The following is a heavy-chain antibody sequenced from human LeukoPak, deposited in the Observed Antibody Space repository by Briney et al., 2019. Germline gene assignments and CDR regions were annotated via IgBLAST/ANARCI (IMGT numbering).Heavy chain of an antibody. CDR3: AREGSNGSYNDY. Sequence: ASVKVSCKASGYTFTGYYMHWVRQAPGQGLEWMGWITPYNGNTKSTQKLQGRVTMTTDTSTSTVYMELRSLTSDDTAIYFCAREGSNGSYNDYWGQGTLVTVSS. CDR1: GYTFTGYY. J-gene: IGHJ4*02. V-gene: IGHV1-18*04. CDR2: ITPYNGNT. D-gene: IGHD1-26*01.